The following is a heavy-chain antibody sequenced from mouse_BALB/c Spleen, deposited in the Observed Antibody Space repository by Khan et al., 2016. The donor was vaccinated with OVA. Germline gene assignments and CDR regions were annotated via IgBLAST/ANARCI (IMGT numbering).Heavy chain of an antibody. V-gene: IGHV9-3-1*01. Sequence: LVESGPELKKPGETVKISCKASGYTFTSYGMNWVKQSPGKALKWMGWINTYTGEPTYADDFKGRFAFSLETSASTAYLQIINLKNEDTATYFCARPPYYSYTLDYWGQGTSVTVSS. CDR3: ARPPYYSYTLDY. D-gene: IGHD2-10*01. CDR2: INTYTGEP. CDR1: GYTFTSYG. J-gene: IGHJ4*01.